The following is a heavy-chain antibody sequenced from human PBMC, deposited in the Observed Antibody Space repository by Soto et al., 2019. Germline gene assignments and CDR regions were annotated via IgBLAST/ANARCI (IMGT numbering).Heavy chain of an antibody. D-gene: IGHD1-1*01. Sequence: GGSLRLSCAASGFTFSMYWMHWVRQVPGKGPEWVSRINDDGSHTNYADSVKGRFTISRDNAKNTLYLQMNDLRAEDTAVYYCTRGPRSTSTGTGAFWGQGTLVTVSS. CDR1: GFTFSMYW. V-gene: IGHV3-74*01. CDR2: INDDGSHT. J-gene: IGHJ4*02. CDR3: TRGPRSTSTGTGAF.